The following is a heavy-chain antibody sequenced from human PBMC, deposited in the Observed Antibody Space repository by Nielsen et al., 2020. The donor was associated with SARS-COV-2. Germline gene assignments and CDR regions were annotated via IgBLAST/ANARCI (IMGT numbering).Heavy chain of an antibody. D-gene: IGHD4-17*01. CDR1: GFTFSTYA. CDR2: ISSNGDNT. Sequence: GESLKISCAASGFTFSTYAIHWVRQAPGKGLEYVSSISSNGDNTYYAESVKGRFTISRDNSKNTLYLQMSSLRPEDTAVYYCVRRGIYGDSDDAFDIWGQGTMVTVSS. CDR3: VRRGIYGDSDDAFDI. V-gene: IGHV3-64D*08. J-gene: IGHJ3*02.